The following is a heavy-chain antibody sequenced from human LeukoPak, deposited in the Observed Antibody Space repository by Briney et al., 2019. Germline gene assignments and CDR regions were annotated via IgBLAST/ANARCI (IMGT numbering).Heavy chain of an antibody. CDR2: IYSGGGT. Sequence: PGGSLRLSCAASGFTVSSNYMSWVRQAPGKGLEWVSVIYSGGGTYYADSVKGRFTISRDNSKNTLFLQMNSLRAEDTAVYCCARELVVTAGDHYYYGMDVWGQGTTVTVSS. CDR1: GFTVSSNY. J-gene: IGHJ6*02. D-gene: IGHD2-8*02. V-gene: IGHV3-53*01. CDR3: ARELVVTAGDHYYYGMDV.